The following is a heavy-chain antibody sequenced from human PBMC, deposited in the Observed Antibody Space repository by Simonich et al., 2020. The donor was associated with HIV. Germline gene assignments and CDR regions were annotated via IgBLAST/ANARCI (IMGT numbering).Heavy chain of an antibody. J-gene: IGHJ5*02. CDR2: INHSGTT. CDR1: GGSFSDYY. D-gene: IGHD1-26*01. V-gene: IGHV4-34*01. Sequence: QVQLQQWGAGLLKPSESLSLSCAVYGGSFSDYYWSWIRQSPGKGLEWIGEINHSGTTTHTPSLKSRGTISVDTSKNQFSLKLSSVTAADTAVYYCARQYSGGDYAFPVGGSWFDPWGQGTLVTVSS. CDR3: ARQYSGGDYAFPVGGSWFDP.